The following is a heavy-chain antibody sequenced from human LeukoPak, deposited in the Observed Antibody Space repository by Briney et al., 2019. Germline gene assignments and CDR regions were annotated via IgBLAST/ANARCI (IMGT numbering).Heavy chain of an antibody. J-gene: IGHJ5*02. V-gene: IGHV3-33*01. CDR2: IWYDGSNK. CDR3: ARDGGGTPFDP. D-gene: IGHD1-26*01. Sequence: PGGSLRLSCAASGFTFSSYGMHWVRQAPGKGLEWVAVIWYDGSNKYYADSVKGRFTISRDNSKNTLYLQMNSLRAEDTAVYYCARDGGGTPFDPWAREPWSPSPQ. CDR1: GFTFSSYG.